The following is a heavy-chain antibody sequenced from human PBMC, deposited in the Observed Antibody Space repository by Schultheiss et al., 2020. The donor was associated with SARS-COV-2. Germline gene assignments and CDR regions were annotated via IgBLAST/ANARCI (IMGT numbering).Heavy chain of an antibody. CDR1: GFTFRSYW. J-gene: IGHJ4*02. CDR3: ANSDYSDYVTLEF. CDR2: INSAGSST. D-gene: IGHD3-16*01. Sequence: GGSLRLSCTASGFTFRSYWMHWVRQAPGKGLVWVSRINSAGSSTSYADSVKGRFTISRDNAKNTLYLQMSGLRAEDTAVYYCANSDYSDYVTLEFWGQGTLVTVSS. V-gene: IGHV3-74*01.